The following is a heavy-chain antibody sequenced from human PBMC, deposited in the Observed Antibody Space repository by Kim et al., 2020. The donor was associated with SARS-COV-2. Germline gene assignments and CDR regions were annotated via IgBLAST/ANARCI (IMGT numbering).Heavy chain of an antibody. J-gene: IGHJ4*02. CDR2: IYYSGST. CDR3: TRVGHYDYGYFDY. Sequence: SETLSLTCTVSGGSIISRNYYWGWIRQPPGKGLEWIGSIYYSGSTYYNSSLKSRITISVDTSKNQFSLKLSSVTAADTAVYYCTRVGHYDYGYFDYWGQGALVTVSS. V-gene: IGHV4-39*07. CDR1: GGSIISRNYY. D-gene: IGHD4-17*01.